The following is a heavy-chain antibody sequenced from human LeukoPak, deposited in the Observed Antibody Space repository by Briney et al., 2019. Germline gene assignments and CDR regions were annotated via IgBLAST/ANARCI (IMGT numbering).Heavy chain of an antibody. D-gene: IGHD1-26*01. CDR3: ARKVLSGSRYFDY. Sequence: GGSLRLSCAASGFTLSTYWMHWVRQAPGKGLEWVSYITSSASTIYYAESVKGRFTISRDNAKNSLFLQMNSLRAEDTAVYYCARKVLSGSRYFDYWGQGALVTVSS. CDR2: ITSSASTI. CDR1: GFTLSTYW. V-gene: IGHV3-48*04. J-gene: IGHJ4*02.